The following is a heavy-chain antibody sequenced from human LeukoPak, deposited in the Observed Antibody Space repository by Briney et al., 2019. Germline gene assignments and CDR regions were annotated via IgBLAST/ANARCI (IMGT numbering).Heavy chain of an antibody. CDR1: GYTFTSYG. CDR2: INPNRGGT. V-gene: IGHV1-2*02. D-gene: IGHD2-21*02. Sequence: ASVKVSCKASGYTFTSYGISWVRQAPGQGLEWMGWINPNRGGTNYAQKLQRRVTMTRYTSISTAYMELSRLRSDDTAVYYCEREMGIVVVTANDYWGQGTLVTVSS. CDR3: EREMGIVVVTANDY. J-gene: IGHJ4*02.